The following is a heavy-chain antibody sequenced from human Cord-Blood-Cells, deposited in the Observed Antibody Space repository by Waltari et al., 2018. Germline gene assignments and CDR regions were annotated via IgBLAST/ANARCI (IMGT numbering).Heavy chain of an antibody. Sequence: QMQLVQSGPEVKKPGTSVKVSCKASGFTFTSSAVQWVRQARGQRLEWIGWIVVGSGNTNYAQKFQERVTITRDMSTSTAYMELSSLRSEDTAVYYCAADSDYYGSGSYERYYYYMDVWGKGTTVTVSS. CDR1: GFTFTSSA. CDR2: IVVGSGNT. V-gene: IGHV1-58*01. J-gene: IGHJ6*03. D-gene: IGHD3-10*01. CDR3: AADSDYYGSGSYERYYYYMDV.